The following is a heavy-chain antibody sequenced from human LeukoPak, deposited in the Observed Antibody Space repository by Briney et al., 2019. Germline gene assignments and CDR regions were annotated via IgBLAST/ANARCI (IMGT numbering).Heavy chain of an antibody. CDR3: AKEVSGSSEPYKWFDP. Sequence: GSLRLSCAASGFTFSSYAMSWVRQAPGKGLEWVSAISGSGGSTYYADSVKGRFTISRDNSKNTLYLQMNSLRAEDTAVYYCAKEVSGSSEPYKWFDPWGQGTLVTVSS. CDR2: ISGSGGST. D-gene: IGHD6-6*01. J-gene: IGHJ5*02. CDR1: GFTFSSYA. V-gene: IGHV3-23*01.